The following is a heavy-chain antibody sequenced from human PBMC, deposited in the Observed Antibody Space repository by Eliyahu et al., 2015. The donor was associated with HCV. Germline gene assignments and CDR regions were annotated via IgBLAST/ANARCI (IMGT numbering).Heavy chain of an antibody. CDR2: MYXSGTT. Sequence: QVQLHESGPGLVKPSETLSLTCTVPGGSISTSDFFXGWIRQPPGKGLEWIADMYXSGTTHYNSSLKSRVTISVDTSKNKFSLSLTSVTAADTAVYYCVRRFHCSTDHCLIGDNKIDSWGQGTLVTVSS. CDR1: GGSISTSDFF. D-gene: IGHD2-2*01. CDR3: VRRFHCSTDHCLIGDNKIDS. V-gene: IGHV4-39*01. J-gene: IGHJ5*01.